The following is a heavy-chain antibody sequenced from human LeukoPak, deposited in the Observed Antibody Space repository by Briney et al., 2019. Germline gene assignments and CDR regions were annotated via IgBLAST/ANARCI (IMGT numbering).Heavy chain of an antibody. CDR2: ISGSGGST. CDR3: AKAPGYSYGPYYFDY. V-gene: IGHV3-23*01. J-gene: IGHJ4*02. Sequence: GGSLRLSCAASGFTFSSYAMSWVRQAPGKGLEWVSAISGSGGSTYYADSVKGRFTISRDNSKNTLYLHMNSLRAEDTAVHYCAKAPGYSYGPYYFDYWGQGTLVTVSS. CDR1: GFTFSSYA. D-gene: IGHD5-18*01.